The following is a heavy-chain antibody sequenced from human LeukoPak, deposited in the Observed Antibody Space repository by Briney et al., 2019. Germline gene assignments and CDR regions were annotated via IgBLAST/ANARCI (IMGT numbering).Heavy chain of an antibody. CDR3: ARGLRLRYFDWLSSYYYYMDV. J-gene: IGHJ6*03. V-gene: IGHV1-8*01. CDR2: MNPNSGNT. Sequence: ASVKVSCKASGYTFTSYDINWVRQATGQGLEWMGWMNPNSGNTGYAQKFQGRVTMTRNTSISTAYMELSSLRSEDTAVYYCARGLRLRYFDWLSSYYYYMDVWGKGTTVTISS. CDR1: GYTFTSYD. D-gene: IGHD3-9*01.